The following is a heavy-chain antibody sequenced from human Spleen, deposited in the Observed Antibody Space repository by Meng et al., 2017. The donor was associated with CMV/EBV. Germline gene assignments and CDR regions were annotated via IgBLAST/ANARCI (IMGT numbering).Heavy chain of an antibody. CDR1: GYSFGNYA. V-gene: IGHV3-7*01. CDR2: IKQDGSEK. CDR3: ATFLSSTSCYFY. Sequence: GESLKISCVGSGYSFGNYAMHWVRQAPGKGLEWVANIKQDGSEKHYVDSVKGRFTISRDNAKSSLYLQMSSLRAEDTAVYYCATFLSSTSCYFYWGQGTLVTVSS. J-gene: IGHJ4*02. D-gene: IGHD2-2*01.